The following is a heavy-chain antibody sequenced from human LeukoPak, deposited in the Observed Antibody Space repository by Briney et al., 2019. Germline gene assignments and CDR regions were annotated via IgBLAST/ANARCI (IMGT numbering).Heavy chain of an antibody. J-gene: IGHJ4*02. D-gene: IGHD3-22*01. CDR1: GYSISSGYY. V-gene: IGHV4-38-2*02. CDR2: IYHSGST. CDR3: ARDLGDYYDSSGYYYFDY. Sequence: SETLSLTCAVSGYSISSGYYWGWMRQPPGKGLEWIGSIYHSGSTYYNPSLKSRVTISVDTSKNQFSLKLSSVTAADTAVYYCARDLGDYYDSSGYYYFDYWGQGTLVTVSS.